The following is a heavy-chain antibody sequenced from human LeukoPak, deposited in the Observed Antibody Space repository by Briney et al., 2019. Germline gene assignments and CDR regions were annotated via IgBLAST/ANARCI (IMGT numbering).Heavy chain of an antibody. CDR1: GFTFSSYG. J-gene: IGHJ6*03. CDR3: AKAYTIFGEVIFQYHYMDV. V-gene: IGHV3-30*18. D-gene: IGHD3-3*01. Sequence: PGRSLRLSCAASGFTFSSYGIHWVRQAPGKGLEWVAVISYDGSNKYYADSVKGRFTISRDNSKNTLYLQMNSLRAEDTAVYYCAKAYTIFGEVIFQYHYMDVWGKGTTVTVSS. CDR2: ISYDGSNK.